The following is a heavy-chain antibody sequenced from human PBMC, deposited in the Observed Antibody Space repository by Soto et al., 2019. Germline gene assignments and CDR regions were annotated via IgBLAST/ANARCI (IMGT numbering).Heavy chain of an antibody. CDR1: GGSISRYY. D-gene: IGHD3-3*01. CDR3: ARATYYDFWSGYYWVYFDY. CDR2: IYYSGST. J-gene: IGHJ4*02. Sequence: QVQLQESGPGLVKPSETLSLTCTVSGGSISRYYLSWIRQPPGKGLEWIGYIYYSGSTNYNPSLKKRVTISVDTSKSLFSLKLSAVTAEDTAVDYWARATYYDFWSGYYWVYFDYWGQGTLVTVSS. V-gene: IGHV4-59*01.